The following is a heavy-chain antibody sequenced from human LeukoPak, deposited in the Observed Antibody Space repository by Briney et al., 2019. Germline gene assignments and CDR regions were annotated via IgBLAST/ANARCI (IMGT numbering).Heavy chain of an antibody. J-gene: IGHJ4*02. D-gene: IGHD3-10*01. Sequence: GGSLRLSCAASGFTFSNYWMTWVRQAPGKGLEWVANIKPDGSEKYYVDSVKGRFTISRDNAKNSLYLHMNSLTAEDTAVYYCARVHGDWGQGTLVTVSS. CDR3: ARVHGD. V-gene: IGHV3-7*01. CDR2: IKPDGSEK. CDR1: GFTFSNYW.